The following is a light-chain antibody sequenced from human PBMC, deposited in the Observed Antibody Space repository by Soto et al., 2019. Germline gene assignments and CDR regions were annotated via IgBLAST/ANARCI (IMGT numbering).Light chain of an antibody. CDR1: QSVRGY. J-gene: IGKJ4*01. V-gene: IGKV3-11*01. CDR3: QDRSIWVT. CDR2: DAS. Sequence: TQFPATLSSATAERAALTCRASQSVRGYLSWSRQTPGQAPSPLIYDASTRATGIPARFSGSGSGTDFTLTISSLGHEDSAVYFCQDRSIWVTVGVGTKVDMK.